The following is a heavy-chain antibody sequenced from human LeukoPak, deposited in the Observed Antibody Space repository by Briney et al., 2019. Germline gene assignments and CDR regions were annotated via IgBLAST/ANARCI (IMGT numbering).Heavy chain of an antibody. CDR1: GGSINNYY. CDR2: IYYSGST. V-gene: IGHV4-59*08. CDR3: ARFNCSSTSCQNYYYYGMDV. J-gene: IGHJ6*02. Sequence: SETLSLTCTVSGGSINNYYWSWIRQPPGKGLEWIGYIYYSGSTNYNPSLKSRVTISVDTSKNQFSLKLSSVTAADTAVYYCARFNCSSTSCQNYYYYGMDVWGQGTTVTVSS. D-gene: IGHD2-2*01.